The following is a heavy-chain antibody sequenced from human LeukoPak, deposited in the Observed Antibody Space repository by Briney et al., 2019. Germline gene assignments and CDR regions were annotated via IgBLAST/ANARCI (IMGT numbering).Heavy chain of an antibody. Sequence: PSETLSLTCTVSGYSISSGYFWGWIRPSPVQGLEWIGSIYPSGSTYYNPSLKSRVTISVDTSKNQFSLKLSSVTAADTAVYYCARAYSSSWYFNWFDPWGQGTLVTVSS. V-gene: IGHV4-38-2*02. J-gene: IGHJ5*02. D-gene: IGHD6-13*01. CDR3: ARAYSSSWYFNWFDP. CDR1: GYSISSGYF. CDR2: IYPSGST.